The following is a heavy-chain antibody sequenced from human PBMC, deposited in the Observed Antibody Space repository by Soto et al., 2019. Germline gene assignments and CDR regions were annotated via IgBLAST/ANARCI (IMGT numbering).Heavy chain of an antibody. J-gene: IGHJ6*02. D-gene: IGHD3-3*01. CDR1: GGSISGGGYY. V-gene: IGHV4-31*03. CDR2: IYYSGST. Sequence: SETLSLTCTVSGGSISGGGYYWSWIRQHPGKGLEWIGYIYYSGSTYYNPSLKSRVTISVDTSKNQFSLKLSSVTAADTAVYYCARDYYDFWSGSDPNYYYGMDVWGQGTTVTVSS. CDR3: ARDYYDFWSGSDPNYYYGMDV.